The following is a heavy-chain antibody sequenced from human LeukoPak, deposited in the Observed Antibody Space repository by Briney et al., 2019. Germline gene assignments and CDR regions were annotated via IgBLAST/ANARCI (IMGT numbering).Heavy chain of an antibody. CDR2: ISWNSGSI. J-gene: IGHJ4*02. CDR1: GFTFDDYA. V-gene: IGHV3-9*01. Sequence: GRSLRLSCAASGFTFDDYAMHWVRQAPGKGLEWVSGISWNSGSIGYADSVKGRFTISRDNAKNSLYLQMNSLRAEDTALYYCAKAPGIAAALDYWGQGTLVTVSS. D-gene: IGHD6-13*01. CDR3: AKAPGIAAALDY.